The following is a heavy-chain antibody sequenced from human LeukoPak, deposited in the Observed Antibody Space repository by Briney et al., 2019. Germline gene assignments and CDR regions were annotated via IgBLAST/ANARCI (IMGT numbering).Heavy chain of an antibody. V-gene: IGHV4-61*09. J-gene: IGHJ6*02. CDR1: GGSISSELYS. CDR3: ARDPAPISGSFFYNYGMDV. CDR2: IYVSGST. D-gene: IGHD1-26*01. Sequence: PSQTLSLTCTVSGGSISSELYSWSWIRQSAGKGLEWVGHIYVSGSTKYNPSLQSRVSISLDTSKNQFSLTLTSVTAADTAVYYCARDPAPISGSFFYNYGMDVWGQGTTVTVSS.